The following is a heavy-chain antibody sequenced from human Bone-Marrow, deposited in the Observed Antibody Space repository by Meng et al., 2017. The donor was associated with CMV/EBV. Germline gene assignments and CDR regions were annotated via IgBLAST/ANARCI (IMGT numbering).Heavy chain of an antibody. J-gene: IGHJ3*02. Sequence: ASVKVSCKASGYNFESYGISWVRQAPGLGLEWMGWININVGNTHYQQNFQGRVFMTADRLTNTAYMELRCLRTDDTALYYCVRDEGQLLVNDAFDIWGQGTRVNVSS. CDR2: ININVGNT. V-gene: IGHV1-18*04. CDR3: VRDEGQLLVNDAFDI. CDR1: GYNFESYG. D-gene: IGHD2-8*02.